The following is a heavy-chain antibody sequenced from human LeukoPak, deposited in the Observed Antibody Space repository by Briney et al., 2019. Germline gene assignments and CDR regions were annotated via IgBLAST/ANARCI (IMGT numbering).Heavy chain of an antibody. CDR1: GYTFTSYY. V-gene: IGHV1-46*01. D-gene: IGHD1-26*01. CDR3: ARESVVGATNPDYYYGMDV. Sequence: GASVKVSCKAFGYTFTSYYMHWVRQAPGQGLEWMGIINPSGGSTSYAQKFQGRVTLTRDTSTSTVYMVLSSLRSEDTALYYCARESVVGATNPDYYYGMDVWGQGTTVTVSS. CDR2: INPSGGST. J-gene: IGHJ6*02.